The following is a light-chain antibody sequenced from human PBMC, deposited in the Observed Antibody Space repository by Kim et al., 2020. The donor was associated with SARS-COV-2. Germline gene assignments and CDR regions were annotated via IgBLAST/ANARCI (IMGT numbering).Light chain of an antibody. CDR3: QAWDSNTAWV. V-gene: IGLV3-1*01. Sequence: SYELTQPPSVSVSPGQTASITCSGDKLGDKYACWYQQKPGQSPVLVIYQDSKRPSGIPERFSGSNSGNTATLTISGTQAMDEADYYCQAWDSNTAWVFGG. CDR1: KLGDKY. CDR2: QDS. J-gene: IGLJ3*02.